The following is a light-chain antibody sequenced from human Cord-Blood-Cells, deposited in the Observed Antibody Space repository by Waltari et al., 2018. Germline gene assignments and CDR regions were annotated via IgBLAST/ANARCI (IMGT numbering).Light chain of an antibody. CDR3: CSYAGSSTYV. J-gene: IGLJ1*01. Sequence: QSALTQPASVSGSPGQSLTISCTGTSSDVGSHNLVSWYQQHPGKAPKLRIYEGSKRPSGVSNRFSGSKSGNTASLTISGLQAEDEADYYCCSYAGSSTYVFGTGTKVTVL. CDR1: SSDVGSHNL. CDR2: EGS. V-gene: IGLV2-23*01.